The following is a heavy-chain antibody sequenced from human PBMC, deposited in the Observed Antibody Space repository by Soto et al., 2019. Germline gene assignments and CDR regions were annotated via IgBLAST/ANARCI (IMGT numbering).Heavy chain of an antibody. CDR1: GGSISSGDYY. CDR2: ISNSGNT. Sequence: QVQLQESGPGLVKPSQTLSLTCTVSGGSISSGDYYWSWIRQPPGKGLEWIGFISNSGNTYYNQSLKSRITISAATSKNQFSLKLNSVTAADTAVYYCAIAWDYWGQGTLVTVSS. J-gene: IGHJ4*02. CDR3: AIAWDY. V-gene: IGHV4-30-4*01.